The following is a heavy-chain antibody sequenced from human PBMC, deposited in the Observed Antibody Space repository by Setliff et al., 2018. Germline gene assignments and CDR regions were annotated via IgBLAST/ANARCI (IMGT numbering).Heavy chain of an antibody. J-gene: IGHJ4*02. CDR1: GYSISSGYI. Sequence: PSETLSLTCTVSGYSISSGYIWGWIRQPPGKGLEWVGNIGHAGSINYNPSLKSRLTISRDTSKNQVSLKLNSVTATDTAVYYCARDLGHGGDSDYWGQGILVTVSS. CDR3: ARDLGHGGDSDY. CDR2: IGHAGSI. V-gene: IGHV4-38-2*02. D-gene: IGHD2-21*02.